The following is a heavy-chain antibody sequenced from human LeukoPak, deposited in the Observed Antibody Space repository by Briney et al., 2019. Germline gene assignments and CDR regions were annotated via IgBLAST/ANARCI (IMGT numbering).Heavy chain of an antibody. CDR1: GFTFSSYA. V-gene: IGHV3-23*01. CDR2: ISGSGGST. Sequence: GGSLRLSCAASGFTFSSYAMSWVRQAPGKGLEWVSAISGSGGSTYYADSVKGRFTISRDNSKNTLYLQMNSLRAEDTAVYYGAKGSRGQWLRLHYWGQGTLVSVSS. D-gene: IGHD5-12*01. J-gene: IGHJ4*02. CDR3: AKGSRGQWLRLHY.